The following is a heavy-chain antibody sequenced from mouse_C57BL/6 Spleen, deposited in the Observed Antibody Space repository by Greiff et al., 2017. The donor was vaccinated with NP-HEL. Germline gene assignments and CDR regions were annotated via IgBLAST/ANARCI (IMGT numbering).Heavy chain of an antibody. CDR1: GYTFTSYW. CDR2: IHPNSGST. Sequence: QVQLQQPGAELVKPGASVKLSCKASGYTFTSYWMHWVKQRPGQGLEWIGMIHPNSGSTNYNEKFKSKATLTVDKSSSTAYMQLSSLTSEDSAVYYCAMYYDGVYYSMDYWGQGTSVTVSS. V-gene: IGHV1-64*01. CDR3: AMYYDGVYYSMDY. J-gene: IGHJ4*01. D-gene: IGHD1-1*01.